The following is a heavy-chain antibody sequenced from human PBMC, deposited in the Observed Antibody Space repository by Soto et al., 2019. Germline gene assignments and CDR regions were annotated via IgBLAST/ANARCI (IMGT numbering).Heavy chain of an antibody. V-gene: IGHV4-4*02. CDR2: IDHSGST. CDR3: ARAYYSNYGFDY. CDR1: GGCISSSNW. J-gene: IGHJ4*02. D-gene: IGHD4-4*01. Sequence: WETLTLTCADSGGCISSSNWWSWVRQPPGRGLEWIGEIDHSGSTNYNPSVKSRVTISVDNSKNQFSLRLSSVSAADTAVYYCARAYYSNYGFDYWGQGSLVNVSS.